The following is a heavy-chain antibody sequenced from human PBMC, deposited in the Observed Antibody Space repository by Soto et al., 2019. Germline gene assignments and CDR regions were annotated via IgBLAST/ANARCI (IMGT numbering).Heavy chain of an antibody. D-gene: IGHD6-6*01. CDR2: ISYDGSNK. CDR1: GFTFSSYG. V-gene: IGHV3-30*18. J-gene: IGHJ6*02. CDR3: AKDLSSHYTDDYYYGMDV. Sequence: QVQLVESGGGVVQPGRSLRLSCAASGFTFSSYGMHWVRQAPGKGLEWVAVISYDGSNKYYADSVKGRVTISRDNSKNTLYMQMNSLRAEDTAVYYCAKDLSSHYTDDYYYGMDVWGQGTTVTVSS.